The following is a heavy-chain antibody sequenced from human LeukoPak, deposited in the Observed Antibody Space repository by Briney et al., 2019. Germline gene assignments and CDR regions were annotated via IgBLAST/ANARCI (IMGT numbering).Heavy chain of an antibody. CDR3: ARGHSGSYYRSKQNYYFDY. J-gene: IGHJ4*02. CDR2: INHSGST. Sequence: SETLSLICSVSGSSITSGFFWGWVRQPPGKGLEWIGEINHSGSTNYNPSLKSRVTISVDTSKNQFSLKLSSVTAADTAVYYCARGHSGSYYRSKQNYYFDYWGQGTLVTVSS. D-gene: IGHD1-26*01. V-gene: IGHV4-38-2*02. CDR1: GSSITSGFF.